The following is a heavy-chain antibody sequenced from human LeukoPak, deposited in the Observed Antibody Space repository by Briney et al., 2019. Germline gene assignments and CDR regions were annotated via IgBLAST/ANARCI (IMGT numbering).Heavy chain of an antibody. CDR3: AKDMRIRYSSGWYYFDY. CDR1: GFTFDDYA. Sequence: GGSLRLSCAASGFTFDDYAMHWVRQAPGKGLEWVSGISWNSGSIGYAGSVKGRFTISRDNAKNSLYLQMNSLRAEDTALYYCAKDMRIRYSSGWYYFDYWGQGTLVTVSS. V-gene: IGHV3-9*01. D-gene: IGHD6-19*01. J-gene: IGHJ4*02. CDR2: ISWNSGSI.